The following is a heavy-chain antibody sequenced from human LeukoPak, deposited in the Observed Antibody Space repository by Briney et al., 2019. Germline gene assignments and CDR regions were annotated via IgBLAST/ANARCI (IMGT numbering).Heavy chain of an antibody. CDR1: GFTVSSNS. V-gene: IGHV3-53*01. CDR3: ARTPYYDFWSGYYGDYYYYYMDV. J-gene: IGHJ6*03. CDR2: IYSDNT. Sequence: PGGSLRLSCTVSGFTVSSNSMSWVRQAPGKGLEWVSFIYSDNTHYSDSVKGRFTISRDNSKNTLYLQRNSLRAEDTAVYYCARTPYYDFWSGYYGDYYYYYMDVWGKGTTVTVSS. D-gene: IGHD3-3*01.